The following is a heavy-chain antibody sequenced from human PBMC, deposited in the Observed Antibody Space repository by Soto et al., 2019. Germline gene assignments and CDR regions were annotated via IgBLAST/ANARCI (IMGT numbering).Heavy chain of an antibody. Sequence: SVKVSCKASGGTFSSYAISWVRQAPVRGLEWMVGIIPIFGTANYAQKFQGRVTITADEYTSTDYMELSSLRSEDTAVYYGASGRIKNYYRLDFWGQGSTVTVSS. CDR2: IIPIFGTA. V-gene: IGHV1-69*13. CDR3: ASGRIKNYYRLDF. CDR1: GGTFSSYA. J-gene: IGHJ6*02. D-gene: IGHD2-15*01.